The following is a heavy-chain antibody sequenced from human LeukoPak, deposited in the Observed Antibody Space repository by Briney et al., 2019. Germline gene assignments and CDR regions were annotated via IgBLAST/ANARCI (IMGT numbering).Heavy chain of an antibody. Sequence: ASVKVSCKASGYTFTDYYIHWVRQAPGQGLEWMGWINPNSGGTNYAQKFQGRVTMTRDTSISTAYMELSRLRSDDTAVYYCARTYYYDSSGYYGAFDIWGQGTMVTVSS. CDR1: GYTFTDYY. V-gene: IGHV1-2*02. CDR2: INPNSGGT. D-gene: IGHD3-22*01. CDR3: ARTYYYDSSGYYGAFDI. J-gene: IGHJ3*02.